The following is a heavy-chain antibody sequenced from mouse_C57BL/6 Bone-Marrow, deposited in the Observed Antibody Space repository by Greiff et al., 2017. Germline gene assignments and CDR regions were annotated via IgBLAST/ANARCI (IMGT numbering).Heavy chain of an antibody. CDR1: GYTFTSYW. Sequence: VQLQQSGAELVKPGASVKLSCKASGYTFTSYWMHWVKQRPGQGLEWIGMIHPISGSTNYNEKFKSTATLTVDKSSSTAYMQRSSLTAEDSAVYSCALYYGNPFADWGQGTLVTVSA. CDR3: ALYYGNPFAD. V-gene: IGHV1-64*01. D-gene: IGHD2-1*01. CDR2: IHPISGST. J-gene: IGHJ3*01.